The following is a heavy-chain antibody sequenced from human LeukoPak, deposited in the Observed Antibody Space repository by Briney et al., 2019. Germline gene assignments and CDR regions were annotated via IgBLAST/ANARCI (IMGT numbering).Heavy chain of an antibody. V-gene: IGHV4-4*07. CDR2: VYTNGGT. D-gene: IGHD6-19*01. Sequence: SETLSLTCTVSGGSLITYYWNWIRQPAGKGLEWIGRVYTNGGTNYNPSLKSRLPVSVDTSKNQLSLSLSSVTAADTAVYYCASGSDSIGYSGGGILDYWGQGILVTVSS. CDR3: ASGSDSIGYSGGGILDY. J-gene: IGHJ4*02. CDR1: GGSLITYY.